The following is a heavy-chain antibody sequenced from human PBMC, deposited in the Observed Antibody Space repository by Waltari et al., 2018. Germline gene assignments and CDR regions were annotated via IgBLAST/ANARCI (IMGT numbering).Heavy chain of an antibody. V-gene: IGHV4-39*07. Sequence: QLQLQESGPGLVNPSETLSLTCTVSGGSISSSSYYWGWIRQPPGKGLEWVGSIYYRGSTYYNPTLKSRVTISVDTSKNQFSLKLSSVTAADTAVYYCARGVGGSEEDNWFDPWGQGTLVTVSS. D-gene: IGHD6-19*01. CDR3: ARGVGGSEEDNWFDP. CDR1: GGSISSSSYY. J-gene: IGHJ5*02. CDR2: IYYRGST.